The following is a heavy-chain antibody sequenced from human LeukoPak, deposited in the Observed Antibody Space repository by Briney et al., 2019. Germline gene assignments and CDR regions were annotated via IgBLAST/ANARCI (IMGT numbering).Heavy chain of an antibody. V-gene: IGHV1-18*01. CDR3: ARDPNRVTAIPGY. Sequence: ASGKVSCKASGYTFTNYGINWVRQAPGQGLEWMGWISAYNGNTNYAQKLQGRVTMTTDTSTSTAYMELRRLRSDDTAVYYCARDPNRVTAIPGYWGQGTLVTVSS. CDR2: ISAYNGNT. CDR1: GYTFTNYG. J-gene: IGHJ4*02. D-gene: IGHD2-21*02.